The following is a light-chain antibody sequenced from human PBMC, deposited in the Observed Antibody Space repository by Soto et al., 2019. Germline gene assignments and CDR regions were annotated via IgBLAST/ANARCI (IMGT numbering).Light chain of an antibody. Sequence: DVQMTQSPSSVSASVGDRVTITCRASQDISRWLAWYQQKPGQAPKFLIYAASNLQSGDPSRFSGSGSGKDFALTITGLPLEDFATYSCQQGNDFPVTFGQGSRLEMK. CDR2: AAS. J-gene: IGKJ5*01. CDR1: QDISRW. CDR3: QQGNDFPVT. V-gene: IGKV1D-12*01.